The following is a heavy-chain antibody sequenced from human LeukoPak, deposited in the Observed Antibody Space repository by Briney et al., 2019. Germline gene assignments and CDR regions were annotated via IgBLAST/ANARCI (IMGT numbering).Heavy chain of an antibody. CDR1: GFTFSSYA. V-gene: IGHV3-23*01. D-gene: IGHD6-6*01. J-gene: IGHJ4*02. CDR2: ISGSGGGT. CDR3: AKGQLVRGEFDY. Sequence: GGXXRLSCAASGFTFSSYAMSWVRQAPGKGVAGVSGISGSGGGTYYADSVKGRVTIYRDNSKNTVYVQMNSLSAEDTAVYYCAKGQLVRGEFDYWGQGTLATVSS.